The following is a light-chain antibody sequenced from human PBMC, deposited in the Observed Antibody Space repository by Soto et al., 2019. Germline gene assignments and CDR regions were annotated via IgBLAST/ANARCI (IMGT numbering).Light chain of an antibody. J-gene: IGLJ3*02. CDR2: DVT. CDR3: SSYTNTSIWV. Sequence: QSALTQPASVCGSPGQSITISCTGTSSDIGGHNHVSWYQQHPGKTPKLMIYDVTKRPSGVSNRFSGSKSGNTASLTISGLQAEDEADCYCSSYTNTSIWVFGGGTKLTVL. V-gene: IGLV2-14*03. CDR1: SSDIGGHNH.